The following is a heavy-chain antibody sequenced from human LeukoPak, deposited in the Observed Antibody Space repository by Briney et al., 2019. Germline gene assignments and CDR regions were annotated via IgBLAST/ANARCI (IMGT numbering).Heavy chain of an antibody. CDR2: IHNSGRT. J-gene: IGHJ4*02. CDR3: AGGGSYLRYYFDF. V-gene: IGHV4-4*08. Sequence: SETLSLTCSVSGGSVSSYYWSWIRQSPGKGLEWIGYIHNSGRTNYNPSLKSRVTGFVDTSKNQFSLKLSSVTAADTAVYYCAGGGSYLRYYFDFWGQGTLVTVSS. D-gene: IGHD1-26*01. CDR1: GGSVSSYY.